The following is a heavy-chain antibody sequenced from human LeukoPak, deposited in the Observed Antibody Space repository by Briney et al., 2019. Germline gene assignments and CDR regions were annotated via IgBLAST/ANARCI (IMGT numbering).Heavy chain of an antibody. Sequence: GGSLRLSCAASGFTFSHALMNWVRQAPGEGLEWVAFIRYDGSNKYYADSVKGRFTISRDNSKNTLYLQMNSLRAEDTAVYYRAKDLPIVVVIRDAFDIWGQGTMVTVSS. CDR3: AKDLPIVVVIRDAFDI. CDR1: GFTFSHAL. V-gene: IGHV3-30*02. J-gene: IGHJ3*02. D-gene: IGHD2-21*01. CDR2: IRYDGSNK.